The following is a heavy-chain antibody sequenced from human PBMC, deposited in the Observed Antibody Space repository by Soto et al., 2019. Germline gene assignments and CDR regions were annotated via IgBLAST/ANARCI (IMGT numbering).Heavy chain of an antibody. CDR1: GFTFSDYW. CDR2: IKFDGSEK. CDR3: VKDGGYCSSSTCYAPRNHYFDS. J-gene: IGHJ4*02. D-gene: IGHD2-2*01. Sequence: LRLSCEASGFTFSDYWMSWVRQAPLKGPEWVANIKFDGSEKQYVDSVRGRFTISRDNSRSSLSLQMNSLRAGDTAVYYCVKDGGYCSSSTCYAPRNHYFDSWGQGTLVTVSS. V-gene: IGHV3-7*03.